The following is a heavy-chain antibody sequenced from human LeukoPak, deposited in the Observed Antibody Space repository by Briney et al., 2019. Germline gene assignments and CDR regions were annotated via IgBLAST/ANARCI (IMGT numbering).Heavy chain of an antibody. CDR2: INPNSGGT. CDR1: GYTFTGYY. V-gene: IGHV1-2*02. Sequence: ASVKVSCKASGYTFTGYYMHWVRQAPGQGLEWMGWINPNSGGTNYAQKFQGRVTMTRDTSISTAYRELSRLRSDDTAVYYCARADSSGWYPARFDYWGQGTLVTVSS. D-gene: IGHD6-19*01. J-gene: IGHJ4*02. CDR3: ARADSSGWYPARFDY.